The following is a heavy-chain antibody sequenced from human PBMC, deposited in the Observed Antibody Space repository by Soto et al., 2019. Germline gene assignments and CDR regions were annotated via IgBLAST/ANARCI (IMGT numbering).Heavy chain of an antibody. CDR3: AKEQGYLSNWYGMDV. CDR1: GFTFSSYA. J-gene: IGHJ6*02. V-gene: IGHV3-30*18. CDR2: ISYDGSNK. D-gene: IGHD6-13*01. Sequence: QVQLVESGGGVVQPGRSLRLSCAASGFTFSSYAMHWVRQAPGEGLEWVAIISYDGSNKYYADSVKGRFTISRDNSKNTLYLQMNSLRAEDTAVYYCAKEQGYLSNWYGMDVWGQGTTVTVSS.